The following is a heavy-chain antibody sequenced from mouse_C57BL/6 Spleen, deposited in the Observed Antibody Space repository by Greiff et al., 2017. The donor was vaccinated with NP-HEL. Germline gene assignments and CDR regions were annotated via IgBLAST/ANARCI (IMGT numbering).Heavy chain of an antibody. CDR1: GFTFSSYA. Sequence: DVQLVESGGGLVKPGGSLKLSCAASGFTFSSYAMSWVRQTPEKRLEWVATISDGGSYTYYPDNVKGRFTISRDNAKNNLYLQMSHLKSEDTAMYYCARDAAFYFDYWGQGTTLTVSS. CDR2: ISDGGSYT. CDR3: ARDAAFYFDY. J-gene: IGHJ2*01. V-gene: IGHV5-4*01.